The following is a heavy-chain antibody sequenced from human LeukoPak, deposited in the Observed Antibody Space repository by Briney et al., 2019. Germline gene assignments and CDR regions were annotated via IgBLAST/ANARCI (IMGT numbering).Heavy chain of an antibody. Sequence: ASVKVSCKASGGTFSSYAISWVQQAPGQGLEWMGGIIPIFGTANYAQKFQGRVTITADESTSTAYMELSSLRSEDTAVYYCARAGDTAMVTLDYWGQGTLVTVSS. CDR3: ARAGDTAMVTLDY. J-gene: IGHJ4*02. V-gene: IGHV1-69*13. CDR2: IIPIFGTA. D-gene: IGHD5-18*01. CDR1: GGTFSSYA.